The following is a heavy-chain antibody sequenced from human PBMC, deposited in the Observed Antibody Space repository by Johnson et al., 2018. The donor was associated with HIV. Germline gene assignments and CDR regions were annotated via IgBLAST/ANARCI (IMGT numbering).Heavy chain of an antibody. CDR2: IYSGGST. Sequence: VQLVESGGGLVQPGGSLRLSCAASGFTFKNYAMNWVRQAPGKGLEWVSVIYSGGSTYYADSVKGRFTISRDNSKNTLYLQMNSLRAEDTAVYYCAKDRSLTMIVAMAGWAFDIWGQGTMVTVSS. CDR3: AKDRSLTMIVAMAGWAFDI. J-gene: IGHJ3*02. V-gene: IGHV3-23*03. CDR1: GFTFKNYA. D-gene: IGHD3-22*01.